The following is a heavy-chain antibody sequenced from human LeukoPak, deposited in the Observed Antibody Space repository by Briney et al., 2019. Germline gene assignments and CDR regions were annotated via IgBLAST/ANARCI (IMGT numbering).Heavy chain of an antibody. J-gene: IGHJ4*02. CDR3: ARGARSSDSSGYYYFDY. CDR1: GGAISSDSYY. D-gene: IGHD3-22*01. V-gene: IGHV4-61*09. CDR2: IYTSGST. Sequence: PSETLSLTCTVFGGAISSDSYYWSWIRQPAGKGLEWIGHIYTSGSTNYNPSLRSRVTISIDTSKNQFSLRLSSVTAADTAVYYCARGARSSDSSGYYYFDYWGQGTLVTVSS.